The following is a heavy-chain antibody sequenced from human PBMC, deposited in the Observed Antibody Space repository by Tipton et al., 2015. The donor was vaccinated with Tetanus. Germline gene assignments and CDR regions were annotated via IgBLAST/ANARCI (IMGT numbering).Heavy chain of an antibody. CDR2: INTSGSS. V-gene: IGHV4-4*07. Sequence: TLSLTCTVSGGSISSYYWSWIRQSAAMGLEWIGRINTSGSSDYNPSLKSRVTMSVDTSKKDFSVRLGSVTAADTAVYYCARLREIVSRSGWAFDYWGQGILVTVSS. D-gene: IGHD5/OR15-5a*01. CDR1: GGSISSYY. CDR3: ARLREIVSRSGWAFDY. J-gene: IGHJ4*02.